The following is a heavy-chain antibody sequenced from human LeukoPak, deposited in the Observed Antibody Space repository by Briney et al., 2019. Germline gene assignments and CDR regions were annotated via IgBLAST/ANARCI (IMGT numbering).Heavy chain of an antibody. CDR1: GYTFTGYY. V-gene: IGHV1-2*02. J-gene: IGHJ3*02. CDR3: VRAGPVGAIDI. D-gene: IGHD1-26*01. CDR2: INPNSGGT. Sequence: GASVKVSCKASGYTFTGYYMHWVRQAPGQGLEWMGWINPNSGGTNYAQKFQGRVTVTRDTSISTAYMELSRLRSDDTAIYYCVRAGPVGAIDIWGQGTMVTVSS.